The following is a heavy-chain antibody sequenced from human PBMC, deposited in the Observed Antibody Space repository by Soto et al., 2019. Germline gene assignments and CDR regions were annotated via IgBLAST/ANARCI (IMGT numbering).Heavy chain of an antibody. D-gene: IGHD3-10*01. V-gene: IGHV4-34*01. CDR3: ARVLRLAVTFDD. J-gene: IGHJ4*02. Sequence: SETLSLTCAVYGGSFSGYYWSWIRQPPGKGLEWIGEINHSGSTNYNPSLKSRVTISVDTSKNQFSLKLSSVTAADTAVYYCARVLRLAVTFDDWGQTTRVTVAS. CDR1: GGSFSGYY. CDR2: INHSGST.